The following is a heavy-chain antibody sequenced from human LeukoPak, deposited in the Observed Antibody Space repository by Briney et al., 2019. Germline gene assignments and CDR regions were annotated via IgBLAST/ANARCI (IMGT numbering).Heavy chain of an antibody. D-gene: IGHD3-10*01. V-gene: IGHV3-7*03. CDR2: INQDGSEK. CDR1: GFTFSSYW. CDR3: ARDKSAGADTGSSFYY. J-gene: IGHJ4*02. Sequence: GGSLRLSCAASGFTFSSYWMSWVRQAPGKGLEWVANINQDGSEKYYVDSVKGRFTFSRDNAKNSLYLQMDNLRAEDTAVYYCARDKSAGADTGSSFYYWGQGALVTVSS.